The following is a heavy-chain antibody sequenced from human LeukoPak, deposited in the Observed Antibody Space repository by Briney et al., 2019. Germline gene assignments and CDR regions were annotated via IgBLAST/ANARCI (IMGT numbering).Heavy chain of an antibody. CDR2: ISGSSSYI. CDR1: GFTFSSYS. J-gene: IGHJ5*02. V-gene: IGHV3-21*01. CDR3: ARVAGGWFDP. Sequence: GGSLRLSCAASGFTFSSYSMNWVRQAPGKGLEWVSSISGSSSYIYYADSVKGRFTISRDNAKNSLYLQMNSLRAEDTAVYYCARVAGGWFDPWGQGTLVTVSS.